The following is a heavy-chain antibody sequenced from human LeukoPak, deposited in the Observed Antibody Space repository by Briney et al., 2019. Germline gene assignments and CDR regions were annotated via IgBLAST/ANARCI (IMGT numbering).Heavy chain of an antibody. D-gene: IGHD2-8*01. CDR1: GYTFTSYD. V-gene: IGHV1-8*03. J-gene: IGHJ3*02. CDR3: ARRMLSFIEDAFDI. Sequence: ASVKVSCKASGYTFTSYDINWVRQATGQGLEWMGWMNPNRGNTGYAQKFQGRVTITRNTSISTAYMELSSLRSEDTAVYYCARRMLSFIEDAFDIWGQGTMVTVSS. CDR2: MNPNRGNT.